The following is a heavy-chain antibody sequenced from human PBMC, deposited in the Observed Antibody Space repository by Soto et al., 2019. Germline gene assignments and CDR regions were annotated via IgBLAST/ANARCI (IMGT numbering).Heavy chain of an antibody. Sequence: PWGSLRLSCVVSGIDFSNYAMTWVRQAPGKGLEWVAISSTSGRSTYHADSVRGRFTISRDNSKNTLYLHMTNLRAEDKAVYYCAKEWNWLHVFIAFWGQGTPFTVSS. CDR1: GIDFSNYA. CDR3: AKEWNWLHVFIAF. J-gene: IGHJ4*02. V-gene: IGHV3-23*01. D-gene: IGHD6-19*01. CDR2: SSTSGRST.